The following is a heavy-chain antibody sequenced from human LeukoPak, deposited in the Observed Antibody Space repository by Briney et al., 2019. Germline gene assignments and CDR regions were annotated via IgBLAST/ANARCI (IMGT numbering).Heavy chain of an antibody. CDR2: ISFAGDKT. D-gene: IGHD3-22*01. Sequence: SGGSLRLSCAASGFIFSGYDMSWVRQPPEEGLEWVSTISFAGDKTAYTDSVKGRFIISRDNSKNTVYLQMNSLRAEDTAVYYCAKRRASDGSGYRAFEFWGQGTLVTVSS. CDR1: GFIFSGYD. V-gene: IGHV3-23*01. J-gene: IGHJ4*02. CDR3: AKRRASDGSGYRAFEF.